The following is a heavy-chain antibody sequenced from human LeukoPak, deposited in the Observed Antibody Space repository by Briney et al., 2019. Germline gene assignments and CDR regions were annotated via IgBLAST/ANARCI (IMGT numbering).Heavy chain of an antibody. CDR1: GYTFTGYY. CDR2: INPNSGNT. CDR3: ARDLTMVRGGKGY. Sequence: GASVKVSCKASGYTFTGYYMHWVRQAPGQGLEWMGWINPNSGNTNYAQRLQGRVTMTTDTSTSTAYMELRSLRSDDTAVYYCARDLTMVRGGKGYWGQGTLVTVSS. V-gene: IGHV1-18*04. J-gene: IGHJ4*02. D-gene: IGHD3-10*01.